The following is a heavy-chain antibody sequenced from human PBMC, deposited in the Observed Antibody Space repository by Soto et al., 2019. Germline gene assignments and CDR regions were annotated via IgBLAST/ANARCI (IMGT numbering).Heavy chain of an antibody. CDR2: IIPIFGTA. V-gene: IGHV1-69*01. CDR1: GGTFSSYA. Sequence: QVQLVQSGAEVKKPGSSVKVSCKASGGTFSSYAISWVRQAPGQGLEWMGGIIPIFGTANYAQKFQGRVTITADESTSTAYMELSSLRSEDTAVYYCARNIVVVPAALDYDFCRDYYGMDVWGQGTTVTVSS. D-gene: IGHD2-2*01. CDR3: ARNIVVVPAALDYDFCRDYYGMDV. J-gene: IGHJ6*02.